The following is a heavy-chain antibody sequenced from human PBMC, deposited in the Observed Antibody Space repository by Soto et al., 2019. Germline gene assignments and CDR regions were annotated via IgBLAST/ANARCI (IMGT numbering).Heavy chain of an antibody. CDR2: FYYTENT. CDR1: GDSISSSSSY. CDR3: AGEAPRVAPS. D-gene: IGHD3-10*01. Sequence: SETLSLTCIVSGDSISSSSSYWGWIRQPPGKGLEWIGSFYYTENTYYNPSPKSRVTISVDTSKNQFSLRLRSVTAADTPVYYFAGEAPRVAPSWGQGTLLTVSS. J-gene: IGHJ5*02. V-gene: IGHV4-39*01.